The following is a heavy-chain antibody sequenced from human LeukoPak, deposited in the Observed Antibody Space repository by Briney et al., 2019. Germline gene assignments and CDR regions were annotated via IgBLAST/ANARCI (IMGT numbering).Heavy chain of an antibody. CDR3: ANEDTAMASNWFDP. V-gene: IGHV3-30*02. Sequence: GGSLRLSCAASGFTFSSYGMHWVRQAPGKGLEWVAFIRYDGSNKYYADSVKGRFTISRDNSKNTLYLQMNSLRAEDTAVYYCANEDTAMASNWFDPWGQGTLVTVSS. D-gene: IGHD5-18*01. CDR2: IRYDGSNK. CDR1: GFTFSSYG. J-gene: IGHJ5*02.